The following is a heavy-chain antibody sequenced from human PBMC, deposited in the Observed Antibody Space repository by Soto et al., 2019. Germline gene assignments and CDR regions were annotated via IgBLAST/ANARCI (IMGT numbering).Heavy chain of an antibody. CDR3: ARDLAAGNCDY. CDR1: GYTFTRYG. Sequence: QVQLLQSGAEVKKPGASVKVSCKASGYTFTRYGISRVRQAPGQGVEWMGWISAYNGNTNYAQKLQGRVTMTTDTSTRTAYMELRSVRSDDTAVYYCARDLAAGNCDYWGQGTLVTVSS. CDR2: ISAYNGNT. J-gene: IGHJ4*02. V-gene: IGHV1-18*01. D-gene: IGHD6-13*01.